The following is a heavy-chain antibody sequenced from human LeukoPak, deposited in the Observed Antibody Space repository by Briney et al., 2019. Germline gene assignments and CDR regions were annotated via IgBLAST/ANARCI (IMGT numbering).Heavy chain of an antibody. J-gene: IGHJ4*02. V-gene: IGHV3-7*05. Sequence: GGFLRLSCAVSGFRFSDHWLSWVRQVPGKGLEWLANIKHDGSETYYVDSVRGRFTISRDNAKNSLYLQMNSLRVEDTAVYYCARDLYYSTSDYWGQGTLVTVSS. CDR1: GFRFSDHW. CDR2: IKHDGSET. CDR3: ARDLYYSTSDY. D-gene: IGHD2/OR15-2a*01.